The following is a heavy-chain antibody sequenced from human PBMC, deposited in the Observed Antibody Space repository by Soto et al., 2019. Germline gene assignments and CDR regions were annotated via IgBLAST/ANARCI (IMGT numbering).Heavy chain of an antibody. J-gene: IGHJ4*02. CDR3: ARGGLYYDSSGYYLHYFDY. Sequence: AASVKVSCKASGGTFSSYAISWVRQAPGQGLEWMGGIIPIFGTANYAQKFQGRVTITADESTSTAYMELSSLRSEDTAVYYCARGGLYYDSSGYYLHYFDYWGQGTLVTVSS. CDR2: IIPIFGTA. D-gene: IGHD3-22*01. CDR1: GGTFSSYA. V-gene: IGHV1-69*13.